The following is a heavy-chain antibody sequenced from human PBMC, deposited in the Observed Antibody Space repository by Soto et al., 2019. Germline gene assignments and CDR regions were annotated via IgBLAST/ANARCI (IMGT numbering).Heavy chain of an antibody. Sequence: QVQLVQSGAEVKKPGSSVKVSCKASGGTFRNYPITCVRQAPGQGLEWMGRVIPLLDMTNYEQTFQRRVTITADKSTSTSFMELSSLRSDDTAVYYCARERAPTLHDPHYGLDVWGQGTTVTVSS. V-gene: IGHV1-69*04. CDR1: GGTFRNYP. D-gene: IGHD3-10*01. CDR2: VIPLLDMT. J-gene: IGHJ6*02. CDR3: ARERAPTLHDPHYGLDV.